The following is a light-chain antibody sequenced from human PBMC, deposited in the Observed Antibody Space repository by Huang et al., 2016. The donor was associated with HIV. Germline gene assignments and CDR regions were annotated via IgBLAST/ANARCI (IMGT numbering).Light chain of an antibody. V-gene: IGKV3-20*01. CDR1: QSVSSSY. CDR3: QHYGSSPPFT. Sequence: EIVLTQSPGTLSLSAGERATLSCRASQSVSSSYLAWYQQKPGQAPRLLINGASSRATGITDRFSGSGDGTDYTLTISRLEPEDFAVYYCQHYGSSPPFTFGPGTKVDIK. CDR2: GAS. J-gene: IGKJ3*01.